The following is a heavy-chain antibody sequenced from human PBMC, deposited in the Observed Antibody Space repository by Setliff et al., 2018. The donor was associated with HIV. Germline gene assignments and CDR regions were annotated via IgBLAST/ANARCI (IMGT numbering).Heavy chain of an antibody. CDR3: ASGKGVGGVVITDGLDV. D-gene: IGHD3-10*01. CDR2: MNPNSGVT. J-gene: IGHJ6*04. CDR1: GHTFSNSD. Sequence: ASVKVSCKASGHTFSNSDIHWVRRATGQGLEWMGWMNPNSGVTGYALKFHDRVTMTGDTSISTAYLELRSLTSEDTAVYYCASGKGVGGVVITDGLDVWGKGTTLTVSS. V-gene: IGHV1-8*02.